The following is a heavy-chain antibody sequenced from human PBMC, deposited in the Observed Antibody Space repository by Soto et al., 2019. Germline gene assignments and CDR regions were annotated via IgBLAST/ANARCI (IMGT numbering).Heavy chain of an antibody. D-gene: IGHD3-10*01. V-gene: IGHV1-69*12. Sequence: QVQLVQSGAEVKKPGSSVKVSCKASGGTFSSYAISWVRQAPGQGLEWMGGIIPIFGTANYEQKFQGRVTITADESTSTAYMELSSLRSEDTDVYYCARDPYYYCSGNNWFDPWGQGTLVTVSS. J-gene: IGHJ5*02. CDR3: ARDPYYYCSGNNWFDP. CDR2: IIPIFGTA. CDR1: GGTFSSYA.